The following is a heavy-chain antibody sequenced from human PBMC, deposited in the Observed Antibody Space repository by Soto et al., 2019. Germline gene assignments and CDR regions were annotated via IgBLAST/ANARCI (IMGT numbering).Heavy chain of an antibody. J-gene: IGHJ4*02. V-gene: IGHV4-59*08. CDR2: IYYSGST. CDR3: ARRYGGTFDY. Sequence: QVQLQESGPGLVKPSETLSLTCTVSGGSISSYYWSWIRQPPGKGLEWIGYIYYSGSTNYNPSLTSRVTISVDTSKNQSSLKLRSVTAADTAVYYCARRYGGTFDYWGQGTLVTVSS. CDR1: GGSISSYY. D-gene: IGHD2-15*01.